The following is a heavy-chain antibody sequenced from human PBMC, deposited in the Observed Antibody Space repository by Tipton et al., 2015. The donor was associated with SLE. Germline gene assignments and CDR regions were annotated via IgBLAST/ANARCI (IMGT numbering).Heavy chain of an antibody. J-gene: IGHJ6*02. V-gene: IGHV3-9*01. Sequence: SLRLSCAASGFTFDDYAMHWVRQAPGKGLEWVSGISWNSGNIDYADSVKGRFTISRDNSKSTLYLQMNSLRAEDTAVYYCAPVLTGYYGMDVWGQGTTVTVSS. CDR3: APVLTGYYGMDV. CDR2: ISWNSGNI. D-gene: IGHD4/OR15-4a*01. CDR1: GFTFDDYA.